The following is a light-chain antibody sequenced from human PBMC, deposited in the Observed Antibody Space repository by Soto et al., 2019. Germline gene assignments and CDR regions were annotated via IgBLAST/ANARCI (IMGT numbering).Light chain of an antibody. CDR2: GAS. Sequence: EIVMTQSPDTLSVSPGERATLSCRASQSVSSNLAGYQQKPGQAPRLLIYGASTRATVIPARFSGSGSGTEFTLTISSLQSEDFAVYYCQQYNNWRTFGQGTKVEIK. CDR3: QQYNNWRT. CDR1: QSVSSN. V-gene: IGKV3-15*01. J-gene: IGKJ1*01.